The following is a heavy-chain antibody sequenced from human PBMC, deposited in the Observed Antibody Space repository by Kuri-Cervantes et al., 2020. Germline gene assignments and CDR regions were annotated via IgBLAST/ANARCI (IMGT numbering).Heavy chain of an antibody. J-gene: IGHJ4*02. Sequence: GGSLRLSCAASGFTFSSYDMHWVRQATGKGLEWVSAIGTAGDTYYPGSVKGRFTISRDNAKDSLYLQMNGLRVEDTALYYCIEDLSAGGLELWGQGTLVTVSS. CDR2: IGTAGDT. D-gene: IGHD1-7*01. CDR3: IEDLSAGGLEL. V-gene: IGHV3-13*01. CDR1: GFTFSSYD.